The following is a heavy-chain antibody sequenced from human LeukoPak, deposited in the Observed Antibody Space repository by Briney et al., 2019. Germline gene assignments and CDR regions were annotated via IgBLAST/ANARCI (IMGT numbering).Heavy chain of an antibody. Sequence: ASVKVSCKASGYTFTSYYMHWVRQAPGQGLEWMGIINPSGGSTSYAQKFQGRVTMTRDTSTSTVYMELSSLRSEDTAVYYCAREYGVAAAFGAFDIWGQGTMVTVSS. CDR2: INPSGGST. J-gene: IGHJ3*02. CDR3: AREYGVAAAFGAFDI. V-gene: IGHV1-46*01. CDR1: GYTFTSYY. D-gene: IGHD6-13*01.